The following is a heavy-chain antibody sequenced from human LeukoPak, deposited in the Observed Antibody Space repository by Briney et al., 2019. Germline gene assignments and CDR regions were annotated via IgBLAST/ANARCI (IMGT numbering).Heavy chain of an antibody. Sequence: KTSETLSLTCAVYGGSFSGYYWSWIRQPPGKGLEWIGEINHSGSTNYNPSLKSRVTISADTSKNKFSLKLSSVTAADTAVYYCVSSSTRGPFDYWGQGTLVTVSS. CDR3: VSSSTRGPFDY. J-gene: IGHJ4*02. V-gene: IGHV4-34*01. CDR1: GGSFSGYY. D-gene: IGHD6-13*01. CDR2: INHSGST.